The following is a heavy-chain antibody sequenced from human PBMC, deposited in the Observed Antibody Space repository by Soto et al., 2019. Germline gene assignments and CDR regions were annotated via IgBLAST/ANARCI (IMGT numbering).Heavy chain of an antibody. CDR1: GGTFSSYA. CDR2: IIPIFGTA. V-gene: IGHV1-69*13. Sequence: GASVKVSCKASGGTFSSYAISWVRQAPGQGLEWMGGIIPIFGTANYAQKFQGRVTITADESTSTAYMELSSLRSGDTAVYYCARGQDPYYFDYWGQGTLVTVSS. CDR3: ARGQDPYYFDY. J-gene: IGHJ4*02.